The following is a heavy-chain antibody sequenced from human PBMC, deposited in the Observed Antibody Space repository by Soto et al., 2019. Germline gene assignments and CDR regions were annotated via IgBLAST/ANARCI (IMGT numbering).Heavy chain of an antibody. V-gene: IGHV2-5*02. Sequence: QITLKESGPTLVKPTQTLTLTCTFSGFSLSTSGVGVGWIRQPPGKALEWLALIYWDDDKRYSPSLKSRLTITNDTYKNQLVLTMTNMDPVDTATEYCAHRQTYCGGNCYSGFDYWGQGTLVTVSS. CDR3: AHRQTYCGGNCYSGFDY. J-gene: IGHJ4*02. CDR1: GFSLSTSGVG. D-gene: IGHD2-21*02. CDR2: IYWDDDK.